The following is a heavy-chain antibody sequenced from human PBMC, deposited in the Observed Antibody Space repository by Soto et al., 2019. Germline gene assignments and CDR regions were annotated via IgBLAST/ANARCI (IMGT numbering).Heavy chain of an antibody. Sequence: PGESLKISCKGSGYSFTSYWISWVRQMPGKGLEWMGRIDPSDSYTNYSPSFQGHVTISADKSISTAYLQWSSLKASDTAMYYCARLSRLITGTPRDYYGMGVWGQVTTVTVSS. V-gene: IGHV5-10-1*01. CDR1: GYSFTSYW. CDR3: ARLSRLITGTPRDYYGMGV. J-gene: IGHJ6*02. D-gene: IGHD1-20*01. CDR2: IDPSDSYT.